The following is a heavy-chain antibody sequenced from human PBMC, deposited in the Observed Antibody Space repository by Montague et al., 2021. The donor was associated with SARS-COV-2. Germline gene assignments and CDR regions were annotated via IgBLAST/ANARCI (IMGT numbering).Heavy chain of an antibody. J-gene: IGHJ5*02. D-gene: IGHD2-15*01. CDR1: GDSISSYY. Sequence: SETLSLTCTVSGDSISSYYWNWIRQPPGKGLEWIGYIYNSGTTNYNPSVKSRVTISVDTSKNQFSLKLNSVTAADTAVYYCARGGGYCSGGSCYYWFDPWGPVTLVTVSS. CDR3: ARGGGYCSGGSCYYWFDP. V-gene: IGHV4-59*01. CDR2: IYNSGTT.